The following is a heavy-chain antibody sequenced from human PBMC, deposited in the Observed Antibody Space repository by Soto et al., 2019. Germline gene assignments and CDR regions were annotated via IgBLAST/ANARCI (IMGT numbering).Heavy chain of an antibody. CDR2: IYYSGST. J-gene: IGHJ4*02. Sequence: SETLSLPCTVSGGSISSSSYYWGWIRRPPGKGLEWIGSIYYSGSTYYNPSLKSRVTISVDTSKNQFSLKLSSVTAADTAVYYCARGGDIVLMVYAIPSLFDYWGQGTLVTVSS. V-gene: IGHV4-39*01. CDR3: ARGGDIVLMVYAIPSLFDY. CDR1: GGSISSSSYY. D-gene: IGHD2-8*01.